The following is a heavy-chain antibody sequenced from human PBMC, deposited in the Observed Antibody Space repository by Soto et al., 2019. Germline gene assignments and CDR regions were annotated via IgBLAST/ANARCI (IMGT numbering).Heavy chain of an antibody. V-gene: IGHV3-33*01. CDR2: IWYDESKK. J-gene: IGHJ4*02. CDR3: ARASSSDLIDY. Sequence: QVQLVESGGGVVQPGRSLRLSCAASGFTFSSYGMHWVRQAPGKGLEWVAVIWYDESKKYYADSVKGRFTISRDNSKNTLYLQMNSLRAEDTAVYYCARASSSDLIDYWGQGTLVTVSS. D-gene: IGHD2-21*01. CDR1: GFTFSSYG.